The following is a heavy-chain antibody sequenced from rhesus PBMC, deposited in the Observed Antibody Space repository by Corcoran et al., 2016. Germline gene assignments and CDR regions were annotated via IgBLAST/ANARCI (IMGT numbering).Heavy chain of an antibody. J-gene: IGHJ4*01. D-gene: IGHD3-9*01. V-gene: IGHV4S10*01. CDR2: IYGSSTIT. CDR3: ARDYYEDDYGYDDY. Sequence: QVQLQESGPGVVKPSETLSLTCAVSGGSISDSYRWSWIRQPPGKGLEWIGYIYGSSTITNYNPSLKSRVTMSKDTSNNQFSLKLSSVTAADTAGYYCARDYYEDDYGYDDYWGQGVLVTVSS. CDR1: GGSISDSYR.